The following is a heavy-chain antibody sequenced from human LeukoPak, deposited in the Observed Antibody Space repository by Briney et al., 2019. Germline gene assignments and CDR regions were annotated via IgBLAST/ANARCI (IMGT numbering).Heavy chain of an antibody. Sequence: PSETLSLTCTVSGGSISSYYWSWIRQPAGKGLEWIGRIYTSGSTNYNPSLKSRVTMSVDTSKNQFSLKLSSVTAADTAVYYCARDGLVGQLLYYFDYWGQGTLVTVSS. J-gene: IGHJ4*02. CDR2: IYTSGST. CDR3: ARDGLVGQLLYYFDY. CDR1: GGSISSYY. D-gene: IGHD2-2*01. V-gene: IGHV4-4*07.